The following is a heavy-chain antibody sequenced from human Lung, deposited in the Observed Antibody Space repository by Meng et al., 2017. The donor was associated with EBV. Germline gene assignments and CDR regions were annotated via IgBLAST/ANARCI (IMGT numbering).Heavy chain of an antibody. CDR2: IYSAGTT. CDR1: ELTVSSYY. D-gene: IGHD1-14*01. J-gene: IGHJ5*02. V-gene: IGHV3-53*01. CDR3: AKDLSGRFDP. Sequence: LVGAGGGLVQPGGSLSLSCAAAELTVSSYYMSWVRQAPGKGVEWVSIIYSAGTTYYADSVKGRFTISTDNSKNTLYLQMNSLRTDDTAVYYCAKDLSGRFDPWGQGTLVTVSS.